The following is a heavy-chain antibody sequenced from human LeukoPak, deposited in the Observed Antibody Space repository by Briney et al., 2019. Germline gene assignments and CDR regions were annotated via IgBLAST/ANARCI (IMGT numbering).Heavy chain of an antibody. D-gene: IGHD2-2*01. J-gene: IGHJ4*02. CDR1: GYTFTSYD. CDR3: ARDLELIVVVPAAPGDY. V-gene: IGHV1-8*01. CDR2: MNPNSGNT. Sequence: ASVKVSCKASGYTFTSYDINWVRQATGQGLEWMGWMNPNSGNTGYAQKFQGRVTMTTDTSTSTAYMELRSLRSDDTAVYYCARDLELIVVVPAAPGDYWGQGTLVTVSS.